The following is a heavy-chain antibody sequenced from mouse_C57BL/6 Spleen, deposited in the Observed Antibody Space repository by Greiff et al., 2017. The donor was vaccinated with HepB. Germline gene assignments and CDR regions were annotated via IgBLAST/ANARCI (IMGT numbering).Heavy chain of an antibody. V-gene: IGHV1-26*01. CDR1: GYTFTDYY. D-gene: IGHD1-1*01. J-gene: IGHJ4*01. CDR2: INPNNGGT. CDR3: ARAPYYYGSNPPSYYAMDY. Sequence: EVQLQQSGPELVKPGASVKISCKASGYTFTDYYMNWVKQSHGKSLEWIGDINPNNGGTSYNQKFKGKATLTVDKSSSTAYMELRSLTSEDSAVYYCARAPYYYGSNPPSYYAMDYWGQGTSVTVSS.